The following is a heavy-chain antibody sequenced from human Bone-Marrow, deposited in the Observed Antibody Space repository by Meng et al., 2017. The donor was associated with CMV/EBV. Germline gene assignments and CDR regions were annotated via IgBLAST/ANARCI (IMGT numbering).Heavy chain of an antibody. V-gene: IGHV1-3*02. Sequence: ASVKVSCKASGYTFTSYAMHWVRQAPGQRLEWMGWSNAGNGNTKYSQEFQGRVTITRDTSASTAYMELSSLRSEDTAVYYCARGLIDSYGPSYYFDYWGQGTLVTVSS. CDR3: ARGLIDSYGPSYYFDY. CDR2: SNAGNGNT. J-gene: IGHJ4*02. D-gene: IGHD5-18*01. CDR1: GYTFTSYA.